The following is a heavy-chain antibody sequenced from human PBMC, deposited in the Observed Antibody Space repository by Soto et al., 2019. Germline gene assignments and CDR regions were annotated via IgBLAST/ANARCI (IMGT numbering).Heavy chain of an antibody. J-gene: IGHJ2*01. V-gene: IGHV1-69*14. Sequence: QVQLVQSGAEVKKPGSSVKVSCKASGGTFSSYAINWVRQAPGQGLEWMGGIIPIFGTANYAQKFQGRVTITADKSANTAYMALGSLRSEDTAVDYCASSPPPTVSMYSRYFDLWGRGTLVTVSS. CDR2: IIPIFGTA. CDR3: ASSPPPTVSMYSRYFDL. CDR1: GGTFSSYA. D-gene: IGHD4-17*01.